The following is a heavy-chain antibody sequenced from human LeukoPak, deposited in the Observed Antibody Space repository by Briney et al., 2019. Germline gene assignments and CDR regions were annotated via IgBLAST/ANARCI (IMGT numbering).Heavy chain of an antibody. Sequence: ASVKVSCKASGYTFTGYYMHWVRQAPGQGLEWMGWINPNSGGTNYAQKFQDRVTMTRDTSISTAYMELSGLRSDDPAVYYCARERRYSSSASYFDYWGQGTLVTVSS. J-gene: IGHJ4*02. D-gene: IGHD6-6*01. CDR2: INPNSGGT. CDR1: GYTFTGYY. CDR3: ARERRYSSSASYFDY. V-gene: IGHV1-2*02.